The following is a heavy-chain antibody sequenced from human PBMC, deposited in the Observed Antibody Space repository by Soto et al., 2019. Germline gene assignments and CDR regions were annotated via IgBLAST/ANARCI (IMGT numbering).Heavy chain of an antibody. D-gene: IGHD3-9*01. CDR3: AHTLNILTGYGLDV. Sequence: QITLKESGPPLVKPTQTLTLTCTFSGFSLSTSGVGVGWIRQPPGKAPEWLALIYWDDDKRYSPSLKNRLTITKATSKNQVVLTMTNMDPVDTATYYCAHTLNILTGYGLDVWGQGTTVTVSS. V-gene: IGHV2-5*02. CDR2: IYWDDDK. J-gene: IGHJ6*02. CDR1: GFSLSTSGVG.